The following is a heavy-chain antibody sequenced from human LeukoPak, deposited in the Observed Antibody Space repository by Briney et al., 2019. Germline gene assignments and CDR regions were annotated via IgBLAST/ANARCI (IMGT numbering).Heavy chain of an antibody. CDR3: AKLTDPFDY. CDR2: INPNSGGA. CDR1: GYTFTGYY. J-gene: IGHJ4*02. V-gene: IGHV1-2*02. Sequence: GASVKVSCKASGYTFTGYYMHWVRQAPGQGLEWMGWINPNSGGAKFAQKFQGRVTMTRDTSISTVYMELRRLTSDDTAVYYCAKLTDPFDYWGQGTLVTVSS. D-gene: IGHD3-9*01.